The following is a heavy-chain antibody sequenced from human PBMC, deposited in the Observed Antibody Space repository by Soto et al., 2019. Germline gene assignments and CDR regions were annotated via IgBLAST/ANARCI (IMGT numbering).Heavy chain of an antibody. J-gene: IGHJ5*02. CDR2: IPYDGSGE. CDR3: AKDWGSNGWFNYFGL. CDR1: GFTLSNTG. Sequence: QVQLVKSRGGVVQPGRSLRLSCVASGFTLSNTGMHWVRHAPGKGLEWVAMIPYDGSGEYYADSVRGRFTISRDNSKNTLYLQMSSLRPEDTSVYYCAKDWGSNGWFNYFGLWGQGTLVTVSS. V-gene: IGHV3-30*18. D-gene: IGHD6-19*01.